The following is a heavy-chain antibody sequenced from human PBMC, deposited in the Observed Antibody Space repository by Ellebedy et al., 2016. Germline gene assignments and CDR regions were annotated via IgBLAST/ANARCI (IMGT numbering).Heavy chain of an antibody. V-gene: IGHV4-38-2*02. CDR1: GYSITTAYY. Sequence: SETLSLTCNVSGYSITTAYYWGWVRQPPGKGLEWIGSIHHDGRTYYNPSLKSRVTFSVDASKNRYSLRLRSVTAADTAVYYCATSLAYLAEGLYWGQGILVTVSS. CDR2: IHHDGRT. J-gene: IGHJ4*02. D-gene: IGHD3-3*02. CDR3: ATSLAYLAEGLY.